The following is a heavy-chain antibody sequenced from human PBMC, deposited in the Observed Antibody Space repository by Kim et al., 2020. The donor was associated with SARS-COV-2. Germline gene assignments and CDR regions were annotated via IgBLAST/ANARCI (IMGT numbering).Heavy chain of an antibody. V-gene: IGHV3-30*18. D-gene: IGHD6-13*01. CDR3: AKDTPIKSISSSLSP. CDR2: ISYDGSNK. Sequence: GGSLRLSCAASGFTFSSYGMHWVRQAPGKGLEWVAVISYDGSNKYYADSVKGRFTISRDNSKNTLYLQMNSLRAEDTAVYYCAKDTPIKSISSSLSPWG. CDR1: GFTFSSYG. J-gene: IGHJ5*02.